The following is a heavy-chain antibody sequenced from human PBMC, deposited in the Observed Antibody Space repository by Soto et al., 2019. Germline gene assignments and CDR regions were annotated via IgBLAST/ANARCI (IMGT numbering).Heavy chain of an antibody. CDR1: GGNLGSYW. V-gene: IGHV3-74*01. Sequence: HPXGSLILSCAAAGGNLGSYWMHWVRQAPGKGLVWVSRINDYGTTINYAESVEGRFTISRDDAKSEVYLQMNNLRAEDTAVYYCARGGLEPFDYWGQGTLVTVSS. J-gene: IGHJ4*02. D-gene: IGHD1-1*01. CDR3: ARGGLEPFDY. CDR2: INDYGTTI.